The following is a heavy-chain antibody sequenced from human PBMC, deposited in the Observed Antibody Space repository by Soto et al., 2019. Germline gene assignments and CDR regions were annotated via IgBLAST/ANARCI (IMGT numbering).Heavy chain of an antibody. CDR3: AKDPNGDYVGGFDM. Sequence: VGSLRLSCTGSGFIFKTYAMSWVRQAPGKGLEWVSGASASGTRTYYTDSVKGRFTISKDNSKNTLYLQMNSLRPEDTAVYYCAKDPNGDYVGGFDMRGQGTMVTVSS. J-gene: IGHJ3*02. CDR2: ASASGTRT. CDR1: GFIFKTYA. D-gene: IGHD4-17*01. V-gene: IGHV3-23*01.